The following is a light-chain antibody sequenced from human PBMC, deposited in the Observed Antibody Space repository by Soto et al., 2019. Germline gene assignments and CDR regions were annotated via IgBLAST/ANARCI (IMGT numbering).Light chain of an antibody. Sequence: QSALTQPASVSGSPGQSITISCTGTSSDVGAYTFVSWYQQHPDNVPKLMIFDVSRRPSGVSDRFSGSKSGNTASLTISGLQPEDEADYYCSSYTSSSTHVFGSGTQLTVL. CDR3: SSYTSSSTHV. CDR1: SSDVGAYTF. CDR2: DVS. V-gene: IGLV2-14*03. J-gene: IGLJ7*01.